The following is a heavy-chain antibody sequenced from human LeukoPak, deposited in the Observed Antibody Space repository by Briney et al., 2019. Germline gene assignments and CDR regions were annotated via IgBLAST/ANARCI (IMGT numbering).Heavy chain of an antibody. V-gene: IGHV3-23*01. CDR2: ISGSGGST. Sequence: GGSLRLSCAASGFTFCRYAMGWVRQAQGKGLEWVSAISGSGGSTYYADSVRGRFTISRDNSKNTLYLQMNSLGGEDTALYYCAKHGYCSGISCFFDFWGQGTLVTVSS. D-gene: IGHD2-2*03. CDR1: GFTFCRYA. CDR3: AKHGYCSGISCFFDF. J-gene: IGHJ4*02.